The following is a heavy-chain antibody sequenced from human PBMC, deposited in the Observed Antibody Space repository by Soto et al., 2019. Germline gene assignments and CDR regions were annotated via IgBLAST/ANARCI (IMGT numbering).Heavy chain of an antibody. CDR1: GDSVSSNSAA. D-gene: IGHD2-15*01. CDR2: TYYRSKWNN. J-gene: IGHJ5*01. CDR3: AGQTVRVSGYCSGGSCFPQSDWFDP. V-gene: IGHV6-1*01. Sequence: SQTLSLTCAISGDSVSSNSAAWNWIRQSPSRVLAWLGRTYYRSKWNNDYSVAVKSRITIKPDTSKNQYTLQLNSDTPEDTAVYTFAGQTVRVSGYCSGGSCFPQSDWFDPWGQGTLVTVSS.